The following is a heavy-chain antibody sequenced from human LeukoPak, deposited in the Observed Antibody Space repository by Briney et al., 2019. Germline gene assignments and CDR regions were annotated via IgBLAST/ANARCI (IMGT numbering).Heavy chain of an antibody. CDR3: AKDSSHKRHLNHGAGSYYSSPLDY. Sequence: PGGSLTLSCAASGLTFSSYAMSWVRHAPGKGLEWVSAISGSGGSTYYADSVKGRLTISRDHSKHTLYLQMNSVRAEDTPVYCCAKDSSHKRHLNHGAGSYYSSPLDYWGQGTLVTVSS. CDR2: ISGSGGST. V-gene: IGHV3-23*01. D-gene: IGHD3-10*01. CDR1: GLTFSSYA. J-gene: IGHJ4*02.